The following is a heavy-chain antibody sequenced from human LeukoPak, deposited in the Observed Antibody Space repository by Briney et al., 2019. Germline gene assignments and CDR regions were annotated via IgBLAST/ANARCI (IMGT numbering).Heavy chain of an antibody. CDR1: GGSISSYY. D-gene: IGHD3-10*01. J-gene: IGHJ5*02. CDR2: IYYSGST. CDR3: ARGGYYGSGNDFRFDP. Sequence: SETLSLTCTVSGGSISSYYWSWIRQPPGKGLEWIGYIYYSGSTNYNPSLKSRVTISVDTSKNQFSLKLSSVTAADTAVYYCARGGYYGSGNDFRFDPWGQGTLVTVSS. V-gene: IGHV4-59*01.